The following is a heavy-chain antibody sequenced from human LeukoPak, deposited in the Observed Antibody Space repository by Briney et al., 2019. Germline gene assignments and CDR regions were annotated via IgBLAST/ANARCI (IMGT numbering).Heavy chain of an antibody. Sequence: GASVKVSCKASGYIFTGYYMHWVRQAPGQGLEWMGWINPNSGGTNYAQKFQGRVTMTRDTSISTAYMELSRLRSDDTAVYYCARGGAAAGTRFDPWGQGTLVTVSS. CDR2: INPNSGGT. J-gene: IGHJ5*02. D-gene: IGHD6-13*01. V-gene: IGHV1-2*02. CDR1: GYIFTGYY. CDR3: ARGGAAAGTRFDP.